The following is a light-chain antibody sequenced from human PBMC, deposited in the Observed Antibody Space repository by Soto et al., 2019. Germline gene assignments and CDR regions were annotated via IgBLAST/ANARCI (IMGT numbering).Light chain of an antibody. V-gene: IGKV3-15*01. J-gene: IGKJ1*01. CDR1: QSVRSN. CDR2: GAS. Sequence: EIVRTQAAAALSVSPGEIATLFVSASQSVRSNLAWYQQKPGQAPRLVIYGASSRATGIPARFSGSGSGTEFTLTIPSLQSEDFAVYYCQQYNSWPRTFGQGTKVDIK. CDR3: QQYNSWPRT.